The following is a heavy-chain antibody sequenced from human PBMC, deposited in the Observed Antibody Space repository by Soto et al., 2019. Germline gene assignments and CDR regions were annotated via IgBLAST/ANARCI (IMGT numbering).Heavy chain of an antibody. D-gene: IGHD3-3*01. Sequence: SVKVSCKASGGTFSSYAISWVRQAPGKGLEWMGGIIPIFGTANYAQKFQGRVTITADESTSTAYMELSSLRSEDTAVYYCASVRPQYDFWSGYQTDYWGQGTLVTVSS. J-gene: IGHJ4*02. CDR3: ASVRPQYDFWSGYQTDY. CDR1: GGTFSSYA. CDR2: IIPIFGTA. V-gene: IGHV1-69*13.